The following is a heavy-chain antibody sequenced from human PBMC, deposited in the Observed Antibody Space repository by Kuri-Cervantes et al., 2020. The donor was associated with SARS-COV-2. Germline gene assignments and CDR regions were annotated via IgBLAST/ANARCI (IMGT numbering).Heavy chain of an antibody. CDR2: IYYSGTT. CDR1: GGSINSSSYY. Sequence: SETLSLTCTVSGGSINSSSYYWGWIRQPPGKGLEWIGSIYYSGTTYYNPSLKSRVTISVDTSKNQFSQKLSSVTAADTAVYYCARHPTVTLSNFDYWGQGTLVTVSS. V-gene: IGHV4-39*01. J-gene: IGHJ4*02. D-gene: IGHD4-11*01. CDR3: ARHPTVTLSNFDY.